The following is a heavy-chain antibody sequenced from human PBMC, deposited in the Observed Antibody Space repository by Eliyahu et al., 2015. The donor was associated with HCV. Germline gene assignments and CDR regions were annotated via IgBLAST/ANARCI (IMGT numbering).Heavy chain of an antibody. D-gene: IGHD6-19*01. J-gene: IGHJ5*02. CDR3: ARDWYSSSSSLAWFDP. CDR2: IYVDGST. CDR1: XGSXXRHY. Sequence: QVQLQESGPGLVKPSXTLSLICTVXXGSXXRHYWVWXRQPVGKGLEWIGRIYVDGSTDYNSSLKSRVSLSIDTSMNQVSLKLNSVTVADTAVYFCARDWYSSSSSLAWFDPWGQGTLVTVSS. V-gene: IGHV4-4*07.